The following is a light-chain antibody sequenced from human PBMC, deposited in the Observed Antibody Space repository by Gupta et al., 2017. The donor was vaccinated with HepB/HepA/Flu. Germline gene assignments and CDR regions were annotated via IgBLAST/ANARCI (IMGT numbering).Light chain of an antibody. CDR2: SNN. Sequence: ISCSGSSSKIGSNTVNWYQQLPGTAPKLLIYSNNQRPSGVPDRFSGSKSGTSASLAISGLQSEDEADYYCVAWDDSLNGHVVFGGGTKLTVL. J-gene: IGLJ2*01. CDR1: SSKIGSNT. CDR3: VAWDDSLNGHVV. V-gene: IGLV1-44*01.